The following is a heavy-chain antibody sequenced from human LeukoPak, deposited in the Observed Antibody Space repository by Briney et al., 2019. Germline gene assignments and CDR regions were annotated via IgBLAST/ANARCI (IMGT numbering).Heavy chain of an antibody. CDR2: INHSGST. D-gene: IGHD1-20*01. V-gene: IGHV4-34*01. J-gene: IGHJ4*02. CDR3: ARGRRYQRYNWNDRRMYYFDY. Sequence: SETLSLTCAVYGGSLSGYYWGWIRQPPGKGLEWIGEINHSGSTNYNPSLKSRVTISVDTSKNQFSLKLSSVTAADTAVYYCARGRRYQRYNWNDRRMYYFDYWGQGTLVTVSS. CDR1: GGSLSGYY.